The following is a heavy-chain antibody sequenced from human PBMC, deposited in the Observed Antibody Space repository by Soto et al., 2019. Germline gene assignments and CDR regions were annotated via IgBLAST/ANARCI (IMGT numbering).Heavy chain of an antibody. D-gene: IGHD6-19*01. CDR3: ARFSGWYSAFDY. Sequence: LXLTFPFSGGSITGYYWSWIRQPPGKGLEWIAYIYYSWSTNYNPSLKSRVTISVDTSKTEFSLKLHSVTTADTAVYYCARFSGWYSAFDYWGQGTPVTVYS. CDR2: IYYSWST. J-gene: IGHJ4*02. V-gene: IGHV4-59*01. CDR1: GGSITGYY.